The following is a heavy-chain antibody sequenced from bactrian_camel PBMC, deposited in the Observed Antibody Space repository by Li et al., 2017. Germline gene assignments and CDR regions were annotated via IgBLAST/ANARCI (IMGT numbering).Heavy chain of an antibody. CDR3: ATVIRCSGGYCYGWTFGYNV. D-gene: IGHD2*01. CDR2: ISGGGGTT. Sequence: DVQLVESGGGLVQPGGSLRLSCTASGFEFSKYDMTWVRQAPGKGLEWVSNISGGGGTTFYADSVKGRFTISRDNANAALYLQMNNLKTDDTAVYYCATVIRCSGGYCYGWTFGYNVWGQGTQVTVS. CDR1: GFEFSKYD. J-gene: IGHJ4*01. V-gene: IGHV3S40*01.